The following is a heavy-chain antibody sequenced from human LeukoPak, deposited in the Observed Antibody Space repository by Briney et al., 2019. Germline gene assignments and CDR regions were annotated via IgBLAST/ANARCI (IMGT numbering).Heavy chain of an antibody. V-gene: IGHV4-59*01. CDR3: AKIRRDGHNSFDY. D-gene: IGHD5-24*01. CDR2: MYYSGST. Sequence: SETLSLTCTVSGVSISSYYWSWIRQPPGKGLEWIGYMYYSGSTNYNPSLKSRVTISVDTSKNQFSLKLSSVTAADTAVYYCAKIRRDGHNSFDYWGQGTLVTVSS. CDR1: GVSISSYY. J-gene: IGHJ4*02.